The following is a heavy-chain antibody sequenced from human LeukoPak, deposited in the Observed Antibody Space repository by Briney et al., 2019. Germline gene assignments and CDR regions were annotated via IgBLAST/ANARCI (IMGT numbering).Heavy chain of an antibody. CDR2: ISGSGGST. CDR1: GFTFSSYA. D-gene: IGHD6-19*01. V-gene: IGHV3-23*01. J-gene: IGHJ3*02. Sequence: PGGSLRLSCAASGFTFSSYAMSWVRQAPGKGLEWVSAISGSGGSTYYADSVKGRFTISRDNSKSTLYLQMNSLRAEDTAVYYCAKGKGSSGWYDEDAFDIWGQGTMVTVSS. CDR3: AKGKGSSGWYDEDAFDI.